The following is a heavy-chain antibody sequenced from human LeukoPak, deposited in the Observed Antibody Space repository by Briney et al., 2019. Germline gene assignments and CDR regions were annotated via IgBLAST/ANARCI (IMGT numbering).Heavy chain of an antibody. D-gene: IGHD7-27*01. Sequence: GGSLRLSCAASGFTFSSYSMNWVRQAPGERLEWVSSISSSSSYIYYADSVKGRFTISRDNSKNTLYLQMNSLRAEDTAVYYCAKDTGGAFDIWGQGTMVTVSS. V-gene: IGHV3-21*04. CDR3: AKDTGGAFDI. CDR1: GFTFSSYS. J-gene: IGHJ3*02. CDR2: ISSSSSYI.